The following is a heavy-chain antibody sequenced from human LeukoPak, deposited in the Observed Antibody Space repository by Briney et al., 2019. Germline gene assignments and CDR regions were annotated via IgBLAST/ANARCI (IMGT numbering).Heavy chain of an antibody. CDR2: IYYTGST. J-gene: IGHJ4*02. V-gene: IGHV4-39*02. D-gene: IGHD1-26*01. CDR1: GGSISGSGYY. Sequence: SETLSLTCSVSGGSISGSGYYWAWIRQPPGKGLEWIGSIYYTGSTHYNSSLKSRVTMSVDTSKNQFSLKLSSVTAADTAVYYCARDTRSFSGSLPHFDYWGQGTLVTVSS. CDR3: ARDTRSFSGSLPHFDY.